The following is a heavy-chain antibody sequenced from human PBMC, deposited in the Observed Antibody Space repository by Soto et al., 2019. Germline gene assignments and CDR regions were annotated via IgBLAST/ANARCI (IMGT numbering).Heavy chain of an antibody. D-gene: IGHD6-6*01. CDR3: ARPEYSSSSYGMDV. J-gene: IGHJ6*02. CDR1: GFTFSIHS. V-gene: IGHV3-48*02. CDR2: ISSSSSTI. Sequence: PGGSLRLSCAASGFTFSIHSMNWFRQAPGKGLEWVSYISSSSSTIYYADSVKGRFTISRDNAKNSLYLQMNSLRDEDTAVYYCARPEYSSSSYGMDVWGQGTTVTVSS.